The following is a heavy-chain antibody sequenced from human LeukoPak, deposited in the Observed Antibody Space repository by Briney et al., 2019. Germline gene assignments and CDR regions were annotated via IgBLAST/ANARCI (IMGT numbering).Heavy chain of an antibody. CDR1: GYRFTSYW. CDR3: ARHVSGTWNYFDY. V-gene: IGHV5-51*01. D-gene: IGHD1-1*01. Sequence: GESLKISCKGSGYRFTSYWIGWVRQMPGKGLEWMGTIYPGDSDTRYSPSFQGQVTNSADKSINTAYVQWSSLKASDAAMYYCARHVSGTWNYFDYWGQGTLVTVST. J-gene: IGHJ4*02. CDR2: IYPGDSDT.